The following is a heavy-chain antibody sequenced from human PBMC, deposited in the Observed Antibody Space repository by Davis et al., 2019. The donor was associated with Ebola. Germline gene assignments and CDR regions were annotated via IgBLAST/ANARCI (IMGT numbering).Heavy chain of an antibody. CDR2: INPNSGGT. Sequence: ASVKVSCKASGYTFTGYYMHWVRQAPGQGLEWMGWINPNSGGTNYAQKFQGWVTMTRDTSISTAYMELSSLRSEDTAVYYCARGFYKASGAPSYWYFDLWGRGTLVTVSS. CDR1: GYTFTGYY. CDR3: ARGFYKASGAPSYWYFDL. V-gene: IGHV1-2*04. J-gene: IGHJ2*01. D-gene: IGHD2-2*02.